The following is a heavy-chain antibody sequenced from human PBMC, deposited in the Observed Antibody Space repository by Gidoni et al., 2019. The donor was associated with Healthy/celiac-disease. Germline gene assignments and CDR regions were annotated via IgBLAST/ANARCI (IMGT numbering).Heavy chain of an antibody. D-gene: IGHD6-13*01. CDR3: ARGIAAAGWGINWFDP. CDR1: GGSISRGGYY. J-gene: IGHJ5*02. Sequence: QVQLQESGPGLVKPSQTLSLTCTVSGGSISRGGYYWSWIRQHPGKGLEWIGYIYYSGSTYYNPSLKSRVTISVDTSKNQFSLKLSSVTAADTAVYYCARGIAAAGWGINWFDPWGQGTLVTVSS. CDR2: IYYSGST. V-gene: IGHV4-31*03.